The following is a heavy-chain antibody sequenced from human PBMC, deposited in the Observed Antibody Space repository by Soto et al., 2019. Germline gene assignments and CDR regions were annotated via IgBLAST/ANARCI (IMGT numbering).Heavy chain of an antibody. CDR3: ARGCAYYDYIWGSYRSRHFDY. D-gene: IGHD3-16*02. CDR2: INHSGST. Sequence: SETLSLTCAVYGGSFSGYYWSWIRQPPGKGLEWIGEINHSGSTNYNPSLKSRVTISVDTSKNQFSLKLSSVTAADTAVYYCARGCAYYDYIWGSYRSRHFDYWGQGTLVTVSS. J-gene: IGHJ4*02. V-gene: IGHV4-34*01. CDR1: GGSFSGYY.